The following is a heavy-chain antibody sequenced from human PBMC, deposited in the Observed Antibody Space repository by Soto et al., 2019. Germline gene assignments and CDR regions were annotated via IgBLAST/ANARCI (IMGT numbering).Heavy chain of an antibody. V-gene: IGHV1-2*04. CDR1: GFTFTGYY. CDR3: ARDQGAWPYNWFDF. CDR2: TNPNTGGT. Sequence: ASVKVSCKTSGFTFTGYYLHWLRQAPGQRPEWMGWTNPNTGGTKYAQNFQGWVTMTRDTSISTAYMELSNLTSDDTAVYYCARDQGAWPYNWFDFWGQGTPVTVSS. J-gene: IGHJ5*01.